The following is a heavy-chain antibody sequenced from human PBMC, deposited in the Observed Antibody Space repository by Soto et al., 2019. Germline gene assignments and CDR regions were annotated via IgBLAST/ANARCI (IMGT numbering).Heavy chain of an antibody. D-gene: IGHD2-15*01. CDR1: GGSVSSGSYY. J-gene: IGHJ6*03. CDR2: TYYSGNT. CDR3: ARHVGGYYYYMDV. Sequence: SETLSLTCTVSGGSVSSGSYYWCWIRQPPGKGLEWIGSTYYSGNTYYNPSLKSRVTISVDTSKNQFSLKLSSVTAADTAVYYCARHVGGYYYYMDVWGKGTTVTVSS. V-gene: IGHV4-39*01.